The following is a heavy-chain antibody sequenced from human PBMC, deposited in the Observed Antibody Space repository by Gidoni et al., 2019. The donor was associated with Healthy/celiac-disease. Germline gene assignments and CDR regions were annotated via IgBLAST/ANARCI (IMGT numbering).Heavy chain of an antibody. J-gene: IGHJ6*02. V-gene: IGHV1-69*01. D-gene: IGHD7-27*01. CDR2: IIPIFGTA. Sequence: QVQLVQSGAEVKKPGSSVKVSCKASGGTFSSYAISWVRQAPGQGLEWMGGIIPIFGTANYAQKFQGRVTITADESTSTAYMELSSLRSEDTAVYYCARDLPSGTGDLSFWGMDVWGQGTTVTVSS. CDR3: ARDLPSGTGDLSFWGMDV. CDR1: GGTFSSYA.